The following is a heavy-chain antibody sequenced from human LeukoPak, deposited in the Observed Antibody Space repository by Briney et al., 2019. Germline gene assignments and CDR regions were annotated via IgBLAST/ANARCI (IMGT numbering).Heavy chain of an antibody. V-gene: IGHV3-48*02. CDR2: ISSSSSTI. CDR1: GFTFSSYS. Sequence: GGSLRLSCAASGFTFSSYSMNWVRQAPGKGLEWVSYISSSSSTIYYADSVKGRFTISRDNAKNSLYLQMNSLRDEDTAVYYCARDRLSAAGGWDLVFDYWGQGTLVTVSS. CDR3: ARDRLSAAGGWDLVFDY. J-gene: IGHJ4*02. D-gene: IGHD1-26*01.